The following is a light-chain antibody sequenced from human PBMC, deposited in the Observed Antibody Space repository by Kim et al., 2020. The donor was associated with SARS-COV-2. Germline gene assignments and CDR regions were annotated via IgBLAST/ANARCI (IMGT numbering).Light chain of an antibody. J-gene: IGKJ1*01. V-gene: IGKV1-5*03. CDR2: KVS. CDR1: QNVNDW. CDR3: QQYNDYSWT. Sequence: IQMTQSPSSLSASVRDRVTITCRASQNVNDWLAWFQQKPGKAPKVLIYKVSSLESGVPSRFSGSGFGTEFTLTISSLQPDDFATYYCQQYNDYSWTFGQGTKVDIK.